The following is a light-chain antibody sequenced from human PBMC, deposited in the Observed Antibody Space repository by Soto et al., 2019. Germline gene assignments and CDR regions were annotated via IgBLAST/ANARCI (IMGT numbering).Light chain of an antibody. CDR2: GAS. V-gene: IGKV3-20*01. CDR3: QQYGSSPET. CDR1: QSVSSN. J-gene: IGKJ1*01. Sequence: IVMTQSPAPLSVSAGERATLSWGASQSVSSNLAWYQQKPGQAPRLLIYGASSRATGIPDRFSGSGSGTDFNLTISRLEPEDFAVYYCQQYGSSPETFGQGTKVDIK.